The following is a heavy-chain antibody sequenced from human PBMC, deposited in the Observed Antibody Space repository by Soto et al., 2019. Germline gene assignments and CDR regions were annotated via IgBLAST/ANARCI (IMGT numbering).Heavy chain of an antibody. CDR1: GYTFTSYA. V-gene: IGHV1-3*01. Sequence: GASVKVSCKASGYTFTSYAMHWVRQAPGQRLEWMGWINAGNGNTKYSQKFQGRVTITRDTSASTAYMELSSLRSEDTAVYYCARDTTQYSGYDAGDWFDPWGQGTLVTVSS. J-gene: IGHJ5*02. CDR2: INAGNGNT. CDR3: ARDTTQYSGYDAGDWFDP. D-gene: IGHD5-12*01.